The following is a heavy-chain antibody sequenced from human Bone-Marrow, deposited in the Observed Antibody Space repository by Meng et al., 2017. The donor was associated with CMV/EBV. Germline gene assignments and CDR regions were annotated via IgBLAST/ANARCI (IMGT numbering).Heavy chain of an antibody. CDR2: IYTRGTT. J-gene: IGHJ4*02. V-gene: IGHV3-53*01. CDR1: GFSVSNNY. Sequence: GESLKISCAASGFSVSNNYMSWVRQAPGKGLEWVAVIYTRGTTYYADSVKGRLTISRDNSKNTLYLQMNRLRAEDTAVYYCARDSSNWGINDYWGQGKLVTIYS. CDR3: ARDSSNWGINDY. D-gene: IGHD3-16*01.